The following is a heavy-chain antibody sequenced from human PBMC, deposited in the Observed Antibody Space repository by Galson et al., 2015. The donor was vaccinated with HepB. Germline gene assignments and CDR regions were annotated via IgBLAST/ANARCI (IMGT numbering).Heavy chain of an antibody. J-gene: IGHJ4*02. CDR2: IKEDESEK. CDR3: ARFAGGGYSTSWYRSGFDY. Sequence: SLRLSCAAAGFTFSGYWMTWVRQAPGKGLEWVANIKEDESEKYYVDSVKGRFTISRDNAKNSLYLQLNSLRAEDTVVYFYARFAGGGYSTSWYRSGFDYWGQGTLVIVSS. CDR1: GFTFSGYW. V-gene: IGHV3-7*05. D-gene: IGHD6-13*01.